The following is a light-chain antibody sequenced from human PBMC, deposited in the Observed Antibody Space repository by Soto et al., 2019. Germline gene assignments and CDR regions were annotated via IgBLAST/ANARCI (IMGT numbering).Light chain of an antibody. Sequence: EIVLTQSPATLSVSPGERATLSCRTSQSVGSNLAWYQQKPGQPPRLLIYGASTRAIGIPARFSGSGSGTEFTLTISSPQSEDFAVYYCLQYNNWWTFGQGTKVDIK. J-gene: IGKJ1*01. CDR2: GAS. V-gene: IGKV3-15*01. CDR1: QSVGSN. CDR3: LQYNNWWT.